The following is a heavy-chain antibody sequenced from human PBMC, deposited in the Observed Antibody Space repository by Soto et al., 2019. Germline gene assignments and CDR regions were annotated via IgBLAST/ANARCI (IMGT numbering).Heavy chain of an antibody. J-gene: IGHJ3*02. V-gene: IGHV1-18*01. CDR1: GYTFTSYG. CDR3: SLDYTGAGNDAFDI. Sequence: QVQLVQSGAEVKKPGASVKVSCKASGYTFTSYGISWVRQAPGQGLEWMGWISAYNGNTNYAQKLQGRVTMTTDTSTSIAYMELRSLRSDDTAVYYCSLDYTGAGNDAFDIWGQGTMVTVSS. CDR2: ISAYNGNT. D-gene: IGHD4-4*01.